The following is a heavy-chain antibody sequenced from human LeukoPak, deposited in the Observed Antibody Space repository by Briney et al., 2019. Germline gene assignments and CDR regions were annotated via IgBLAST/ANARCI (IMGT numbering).Heavy chain of an antibody. D-gene: IGHD2-2*01. CDR1: GYIFSSYG. CDR3: ARDVGDIVTIPAAISVP. CDR2: ISAYNGNT. J-gene: IGHJ5*02. Sequence: ASVKVSCKASGYIFSSYGISWVRQAPGQGLEWMGWISAYNGNTNYARMAQGRVTMTTDTSTSTAYMEVRSLRSDDTAMYYCARDVGDIVTIPAAISVPWGQGTLVTVSS. V-gene: IGHV1-18*01.